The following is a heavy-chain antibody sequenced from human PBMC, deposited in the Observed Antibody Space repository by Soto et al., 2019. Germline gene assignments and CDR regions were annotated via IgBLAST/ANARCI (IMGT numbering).Heavy chain of an antibody. J-gene: IGHJ5*02. CDR1: GFTVSSNY. CDR3: ARERDGHNPNGFDI. V-gene: IGHV3-53*01. D-gene: IGHD2-8*01. CDR2: IYSGGST. Sequence: GGSLRLSCAVSGFTVSSNYMSWVRQPPGKGPEWVSDIYSGGSTYYADSVKGRFTISRDNSKNTLYLQMNSLRAEDTAVYHCARERDGHNPNGFDIWGQGTLVTVSS.